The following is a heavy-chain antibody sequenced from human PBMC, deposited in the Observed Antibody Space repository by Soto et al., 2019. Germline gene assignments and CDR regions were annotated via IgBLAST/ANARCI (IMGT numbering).Heavy chain of an antibody. CDR2: IIPIFGTA. D-gene: IGHD5-12*01. CDR1: GGTFNSYA. V-gene: IGHV1-69*13. CDR3: ARSHVRGYSGYDYWYIDL. Sequence: ASVKVSCKASGGTFNSYAISWVRQAPGQGLEWMGGIIPIFGTANYAQKFQGRVTITADESTSTAYMELSSLRSEDTAVYYCARSHVRGYSGYDYWYIDLWGRGTLVSVSS. J-gene: IGHJ2*01.